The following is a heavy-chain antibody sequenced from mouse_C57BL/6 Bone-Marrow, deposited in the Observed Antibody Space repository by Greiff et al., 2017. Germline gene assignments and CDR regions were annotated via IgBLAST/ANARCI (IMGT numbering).Heavy chain of an antibody. J-gene: IGHJ4*01. D-gene: IGHD1-1*02. CDR3: ASHYGPNYYAMDY. V-gene: IGHV1-72*01. CDR1: GYTFTSYW. Sequence: QVQLQQSGAELVKPGASVKLSCKASGYTFTSYWMHWVKQRPGRGLEWLGRIDPNSGGTKYNEKFKSKATLTVDKPSSTAYMQLSSLTSEDSAVYYCASHYGPNYYAMDYWGQGTSVTVSS. CDR2: IDPNSGGT.